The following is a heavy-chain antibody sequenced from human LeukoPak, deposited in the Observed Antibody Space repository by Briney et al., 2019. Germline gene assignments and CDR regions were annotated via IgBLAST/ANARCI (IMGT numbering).Heavy chain of an antibody. D-gene: IGHD3-3*01. V-gene: IGHV3-53*01. CDR2: IYIDGTT. CDR3: ARAPREWLLGYYFDY. J-gene: IGHJ4*01. CDR1: GFIVSHNY. Sequence: GGSLRLSCAASGFIVSHNYMTWVRQAPGKGLEWISVIYIDGTTYYVDSVNGRFTISRDNAKNSLYLQMNSLRAEDTAVYYCARAPREWLLGYYFDYWGQGTLVTVSS.